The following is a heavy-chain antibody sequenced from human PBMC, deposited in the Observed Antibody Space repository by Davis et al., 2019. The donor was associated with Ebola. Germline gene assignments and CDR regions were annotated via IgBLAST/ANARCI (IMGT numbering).Heavy chain of an antibody. CDR1: GGSISSYY. CDR3: ARGFLEWFPHDAFDV. V-gene: IGHV4-39*07. J-gene: IGHJ3*01. CDR2: IYYSGST. D-gene: IGHD3-3*01. Sequence: GSLRLSCTVSGGSISSYYWGWIRQPPGKGLEWIGSIYYSGSTYYNPSLKSRVTISVDTSKNQFSLKLSSVTAADTAVYYCARGFLEWFPHDAFDVWGQGTMVTVSS.